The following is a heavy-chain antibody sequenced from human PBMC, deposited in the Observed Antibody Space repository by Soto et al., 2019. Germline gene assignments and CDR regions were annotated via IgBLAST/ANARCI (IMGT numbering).Heavy chain of an antibody. D-gene: IGHD2-15*01. V-gene: IGHV3-66*01. CDR2: IQSGGST. CDR1: GFSVNSKY. CDR3: TRDDVHCNGVRCYGVPMDV. J-gene: IGHJ6*04. Sequence: EVQLVESGGDLVQPGGSLRLSCAASGFSVNSKYMSWVRQAPGKGLEWVSLIQSGGSTYYAGSVNGRFTISRDFSGNTLFLQMNSLRVEVTAVYCCTRDDVHCNGVRCYGVPMDVWGKGTTVTVSA.